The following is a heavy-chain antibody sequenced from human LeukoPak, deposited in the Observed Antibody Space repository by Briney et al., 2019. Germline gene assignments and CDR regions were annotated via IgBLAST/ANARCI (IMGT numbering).Heavy chain of an antibody. D-gene: IGHD6-13*01. CDR2: ISYDGSNK. J-gene: IGHJ2*01. Sequence: GGSLRLSCAASGFTFSRYWMHWVRQAPGKGLEWVAVISYDGSNKYYADSVKGRFTISRDNSKNTLYLQMNSLRAEDTAVYYCASPGYSSSGDWYFDLWGRGTLVTVSS. CDR3: ASPGYSSSGDWYFDL. V-gene: IGHV3-30-3*01. CDR1: GFTFSRYW.